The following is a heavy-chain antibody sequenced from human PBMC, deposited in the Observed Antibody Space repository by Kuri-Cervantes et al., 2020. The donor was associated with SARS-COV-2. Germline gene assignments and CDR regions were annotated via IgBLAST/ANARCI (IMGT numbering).Heavy chain of an antibody. CDR3: ARGRIAVVPADKAFDP. CDR2: IKHSGST. D-gene: IGHD2-2*01. Sequence: GSLRLSCAVYGGSFSGYYWSWIRHPPGKGLEWIGEIKHSGSTNYNPSLKSRVTISVDTSKNQFSLKLSSVTAADTAVYYCARGRIAVVPADKAFDPWGQGTMVTVSS. V-gene: IGHV4-34*01. CDR1: GGSFSGYY. J-gene: IGHJ5*02.